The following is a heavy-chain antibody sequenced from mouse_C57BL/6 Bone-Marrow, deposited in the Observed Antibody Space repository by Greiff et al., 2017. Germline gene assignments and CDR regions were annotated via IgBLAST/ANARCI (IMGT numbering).Heavy chain of an antibody. D-gene: IGHD2-12*01. Sequence: QVQLQQPGAELVKPGASVKLSCKASGYTFTSYWMQWVKQRPGQGLEWIGEIDPSDSYTNYNQKFKGKATLTVDTSSSTAYMQLSSLTSEDSAVYYCARDCYPFAYWGQGTLVTVSA. J-gene: IGHJ3*01. V-gene: IGHV1-50*01. CDR3: ARDCYPFAY. CDR2: IDPSDSYT. CDR1: GYTFTSYW.